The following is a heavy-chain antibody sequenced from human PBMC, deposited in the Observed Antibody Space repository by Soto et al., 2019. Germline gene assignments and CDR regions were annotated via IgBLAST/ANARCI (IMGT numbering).Heavy chain of an antibody. CDR1: GYSFITSYH. Sequence: QVQLVQSGAEVKKPGASVKVSCKASGYSFITSYHMHWVRQAPGQGLEWTGIINPTGSMTRYSQKFQGRLTMTRDTSTATDYMELSNLTSEDTAVYFCARDTGYDHDAFDIWGQGTRVTVSS. J-gene: IGHJ3*02. V-gene: IGHV1-46*01. CDR3: ARDTGYDHDAFDI. CDR2: INPTGSMT. D-gene: IGHD5-12*01.